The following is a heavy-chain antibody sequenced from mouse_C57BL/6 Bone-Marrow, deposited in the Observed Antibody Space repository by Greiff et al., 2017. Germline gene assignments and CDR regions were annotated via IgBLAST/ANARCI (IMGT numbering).Heavy chain of an antibody. J-gene: IGHJ1*03. D-gene: IGHD2-4*01. V-gene: IGHV5-6*02. CDR2: ISSGGSYT. CDR1: GFTFSSYG. Sequence: EVTLVESGGDLVKPGGSLKLSCAASGFTFSSYGMSLVRQTPDKRLEWVATISSGGSYTYYPDIVRGRFTISRDNAKNTLYLKMSSLKSEDTAMYYGARQGDYDGYCDVWGTGTTVTVSS. CDR3: ARQGDYDGYCDV.